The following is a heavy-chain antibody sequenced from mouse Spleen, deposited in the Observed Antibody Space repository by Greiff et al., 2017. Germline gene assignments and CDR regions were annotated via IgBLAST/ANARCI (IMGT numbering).Heavy chain of an antibody. CDR3: AREGAHSPYAMDY. CDR1: GFTFSDYG. CDR2: ISSGSSTI. V-gene: IGHV5-17*01. J-gene: IGHJ4*01. Sequence: EVHLVESGGGLVKPGGSLKLSCAASGFTFSDYGMHWVRQAPEKGLEWVAYISSGSSTIYYADTVKGRFTISRDNAKNTLFLQMTSLRSEDTAMYYCAREGAHSPYAMDYWGQGTSVTVSS.